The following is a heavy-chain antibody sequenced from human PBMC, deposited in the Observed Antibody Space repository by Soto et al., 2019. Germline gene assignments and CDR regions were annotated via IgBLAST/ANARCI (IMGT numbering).Heavy chain of an antibody. Sequence: ASVKVSCKASGYTFTRYSINWVRQAPGQGLEWVGWISNYNGDTKYAEKFQGRVTLTTDTSTTTTYMDLRSLTSDDTAVYFCARGDSTGSPTDNWFDPWGQGTLVTVSS. J-gene: IGHJ5*02. V-gene: IGHV1-18*04. CDR1: GYTFTRYS. CDR3: ARGDSTGSPTDNWFDP. D-gene: IGHD6-19*01. CDR2: ISNYNGDT.